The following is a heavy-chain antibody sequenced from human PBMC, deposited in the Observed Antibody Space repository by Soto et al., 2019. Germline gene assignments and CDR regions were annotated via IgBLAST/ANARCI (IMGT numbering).Heavy chain of an antibody. D-gene: IGHD3-16*02. CDR1: GGSISSGGYY. Sequence: QVQLQESGPGLVKPSQTLSLTCTVSGGSISSGGYYWSWIRQHPGKGLEWIGYIYYSGSTYYNPSLKSRVTISVDTSKNQFSLKLSSVTAADTAVYYCARGGDYDYVWGSYRYKRDAFDIWGQGTMVTVSS. CDR3: ARGGDYDYVWGSYRYKRDAFDI. J-gene: IGHJ3*02. V-gene: IGHV4-31*03. CDR2: IYYSGST.